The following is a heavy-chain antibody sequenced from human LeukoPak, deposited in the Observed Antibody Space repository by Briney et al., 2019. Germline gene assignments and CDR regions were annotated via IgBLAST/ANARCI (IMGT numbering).Heavy chain of an antibody. CDR2: ISSISYI. CDR3: ARALSGSYPYYFDY. Sequence: GGSLRLSCAASGFTFSSYSMNWVRQAPGKGLEWVSSISSISYIYYADSVKGRFTISRDNAKNSLYLQMNSLRAEDTAVYYCARALSGSYPYYFDYWGQGTLITVSS. D-gene: IGHD1-26*01. J-gene: IGHJ4*02. CDR1: GFTFSSYS. V-gene: IGHV3-21*01.